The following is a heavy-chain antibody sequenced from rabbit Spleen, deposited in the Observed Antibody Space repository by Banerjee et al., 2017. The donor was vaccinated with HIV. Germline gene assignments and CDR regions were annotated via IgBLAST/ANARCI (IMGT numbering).Heavy chain of an antibody. CDR2: IAGGSGST. Sequence: EESGGDLVKPEGSLTLICTASGFTLSSYWICWVRQAPGKGLEWIACIAGGSGSTYYASWAKGRFTISKTSSTTVTLQMTSLTAADTATYFCARNYVNAFDPWGPGTLVTVS. CDR1: GFTLSSYW. CDR3: ARNYVNAFDP. D-gene: IGHD1-1*01. V-gene: IGHV1S45*01. J-gene: IGHJ2*01.